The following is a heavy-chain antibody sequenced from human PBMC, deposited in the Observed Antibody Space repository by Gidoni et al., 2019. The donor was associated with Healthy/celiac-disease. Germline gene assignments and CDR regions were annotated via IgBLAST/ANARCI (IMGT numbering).Heavy chain of an antibody. D-gene: IGHD6-13*01. V-gene: IGHV4-34*01. CDR1: GGSFSGYY. J-gene: IGHJ4*02. CDR2: INHSGST. CDR3: ARGLKVVSRIARVRTIAAAGRSDY. Sequence: QVQLQQWGAGLLKPSETLSLTCAVYGGSFSGYYWSWIRQPPGKGLEWIGEINHSGSTTYNPSLKSRVTISVDTSKNQFSLKLSSVTAADTAVYYCARGLKVVSRIARVRTIAAAGRSDYWGQGTLVTVSS.